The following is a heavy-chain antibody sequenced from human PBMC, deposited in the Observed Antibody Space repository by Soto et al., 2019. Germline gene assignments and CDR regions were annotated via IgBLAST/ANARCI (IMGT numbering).Heavy chain of an antibody. CDR2: VTANGGST. Sequence: VGSLRLSCAATGFTFSVYAMTWVRQAPGKGLEWVSAVTANGGSTYSADSVKGRFTISRDNSKNTLFLQMNNLRAEDTAVYYCASLGVGDWANYYYYYGMDVWGQGTTVTVSS. J-gene: IGHJ6*02. D-gene: IGHD2-21*02. CDR3: ASLGVGDWANYYYYYGMDV. CDR1: GFTFSVYA. V-gene: IGHV3-23*01.